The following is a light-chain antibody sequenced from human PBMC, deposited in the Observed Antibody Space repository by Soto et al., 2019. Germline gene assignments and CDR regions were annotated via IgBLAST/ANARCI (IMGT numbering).Light chain of an antibody. CDR1: SSDIGTYKY. CDR3: CSYAGSSTWV. Sequence: QSALTQPASVSGSPGQSITISCTGTSSDIGTYKYVSWFQHHPGKAPKLIIYDVTKRPSGVPDRFSGSKSGNTASLNISGLQADDESDYYCCSYAGSSTWVFGGGTKVTVL. J-gene: IGLJ3*02. V-gene: IGLV2-11*01. CDR2: DVT.